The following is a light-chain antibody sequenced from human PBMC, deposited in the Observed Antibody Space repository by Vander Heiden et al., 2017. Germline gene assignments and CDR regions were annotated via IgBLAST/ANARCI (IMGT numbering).Light chain of an antibody. CDR3: QQSHSTPPSYT. V-gene: IGKV1-39*01. CDR2: AAS. Sequence: DIQMTQSPSSLSASVGDRVTITCRASQTISRYLNWYQQKPGKAPKVLIYAASSLQSGVPSRFSGSGSGTDFTLTISSLQPEDFGTYYCQQSHSTPPSYTFGQGTKLEIK. CDR1: QTISRY. J-gene: IGKJ2*01.